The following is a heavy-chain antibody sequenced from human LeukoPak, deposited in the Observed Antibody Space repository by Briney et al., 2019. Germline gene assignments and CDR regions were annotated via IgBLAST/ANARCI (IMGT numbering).Heavy chain of an antibody. CDR3: AKPLRPVKWFGELLYPRNLPDY. CDR1: GFTFSSYG. CDR2: ISGSGGST. V-gene: IGHV3-23*01. Sequence: PGGSLRLSCAASGFTFSSYGMSWVRQAPGKGLEWVSAISGSGGSTYYADSVKGRFTISRDNSKNTLYLQMNSLRAEDTAVYYCAKPLRPVKWFGELLYPRNLPDYWGQGTLVTVSS. D-gene: IGHD3-10*01. J-gene: IGHJ4*02.